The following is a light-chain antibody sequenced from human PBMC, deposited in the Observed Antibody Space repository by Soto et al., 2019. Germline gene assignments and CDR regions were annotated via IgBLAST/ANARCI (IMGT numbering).Light chain of an antibody. CDR2: KAS. Sequence: DIQMTQSPSTLSASVGDRVTITCRASQSISSWLAWYQQKPGKAPKLLIYKASSLESGVPSRVSGSGSGTEFTLTISSLQPDDSATYYCQQYSSYWTFGQGTKVEIK. J-gene: IGKJ1*01. CDR3: QQYSSYWT. V-gene: IGKV1-5*03. CDR1: QSISSW.